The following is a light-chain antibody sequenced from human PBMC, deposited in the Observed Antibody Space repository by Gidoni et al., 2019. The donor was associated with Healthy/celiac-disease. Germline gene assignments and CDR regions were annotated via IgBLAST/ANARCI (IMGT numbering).Light chain of an antibody. Sequence: EIVLTQSPGTLSLSPGERATLSCRASQSVSSSYLAWYQQKPGQAPRLLIYGASSRAAGIPDRFSGSGSGTDFTLTIGRLEPEDCAVYYCQQYGSSPRTFXXXNKVEIK. J-gene: IGKJ1*01. CDR1: QSVSSSY. CDR3: QQYGSSPRT. V-gene: IGKV3-20*01. CDR2: GAS.